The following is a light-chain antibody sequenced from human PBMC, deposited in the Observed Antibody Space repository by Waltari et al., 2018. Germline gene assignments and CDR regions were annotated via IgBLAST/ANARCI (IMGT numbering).Light chain of an antibody. J-gene: IGLJ1*01. CDR2: DVT. Sequence: QSALAQPASLSGSPGQSITISCTGSISDIGVYNFVSWYQHSPGKAPKLIIYDVTKRPSGLFVPFSGSKSGNTASLSISGLQAEDDADYYCSSYTSGTTSLFFGTGT. CDR1: ISDIGVYNF. V-gene: IGLV2-14*01. CDR3: SSYTSGTTSLF.